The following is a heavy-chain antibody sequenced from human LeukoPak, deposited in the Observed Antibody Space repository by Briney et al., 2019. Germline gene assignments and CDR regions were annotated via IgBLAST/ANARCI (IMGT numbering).Heavy chain of an antibody. J-gene: IGHJ4*02. CDR1: GGSISSGDYY. Sequence: PSQTLSLTCTVSGGSISSGDYYWSWIRQPPGKGLEWIGYIYYSGSTYYNPSLKSRVTISVDTSKNQFSLKLSSVTAAHTAVYYCAREGYYGGNYGYWGQGTLVTVSP. D-gene: IGHD4-23*01. CDR3: AREGYYGGNYGY. V-gene: IGHV4-30-4*08. CDR2: IYYSGST.